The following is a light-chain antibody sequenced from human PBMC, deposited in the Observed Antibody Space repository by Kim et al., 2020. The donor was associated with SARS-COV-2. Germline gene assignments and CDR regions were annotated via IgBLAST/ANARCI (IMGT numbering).Light chain of an antibody. CDR3: QTWVTAIRV. Sequence: QLVLTQSPSASASLGASVKLTCTLSSGHSSYAIAWHQQQPEKGPRYLMKVNSDGSHNKGDVIPDRFSGSSSGAERYLTISSLQSEDEADYYCQTWVTAIRVFGGGTKLTVL. CDR2: VNSDGSH. CDR1: SGHSSYA. J-gene: IGLJ2*01. V-gene: IGLV4-69*01.